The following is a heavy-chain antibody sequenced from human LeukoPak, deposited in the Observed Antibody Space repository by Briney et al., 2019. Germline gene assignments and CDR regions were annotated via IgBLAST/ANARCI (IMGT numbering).Heavy chain of an antibody. J-gene: IGHJ6*02. CDR3: ARDLGRYGDYPPGNGMDV. V-gene: IGHV4-59*01. D-gene: IGHD4-17*01. Sequence: SETLSLTCTVSGGSISSYYWSWIRQPPGKGLEWIGYIYYRGSTNYNPSLKSRVTISVDTSKNQFSLKLSSVTAADTAVYYCARDLGRYGDYPPGNGMDVWGQGTTVTVSS. CDR2: IYYRGST. CDR1: GGSISSYY.